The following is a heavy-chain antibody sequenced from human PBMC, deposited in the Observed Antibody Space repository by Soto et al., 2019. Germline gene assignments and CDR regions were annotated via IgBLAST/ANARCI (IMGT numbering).Heavy chain of an antibody. CDR2: IYPGDSDT. V-gene: IGHV5-51*01. Sequence: RQMPGKGLEWMWIIYPGDSDTRYSPSFQGQVTISADKSISTAYLQLSSLKDSDNAMYYCARQRGSGSYTFSYSYCMDVWGQGPTVRLL. CDR3: ARQRGSGSYTFSYSYCMDV. J-gene: IGHJ6*02. D-gene: IGHD3-10*01.